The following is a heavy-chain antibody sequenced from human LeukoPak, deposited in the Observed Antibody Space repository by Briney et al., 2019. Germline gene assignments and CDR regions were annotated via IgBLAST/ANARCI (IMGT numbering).Heavy chain of an antibody. D-gene: IGHD3-10*01. V-gene: IGHV4-34*01. CDR3: ARGGILWFGELGPMDV. CDR2: INHSGST. Sequence: PSETLSLTCAVYGGSFSGYYWSWIRQPPGKGLEWIGEINHSGSTNYNPSLKSRVTISVDTSKNQFSLKLSSVTAADTAVYYCARGGILWFGELGPMDVWGKGTTVTVSS. CDR1: GGSFSGYY. J-gene: IGHJ6*03.